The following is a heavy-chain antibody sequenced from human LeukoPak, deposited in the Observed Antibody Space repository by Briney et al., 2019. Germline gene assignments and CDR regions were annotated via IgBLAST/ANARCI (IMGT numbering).Heavy chain of an antibody. D-gene: IGHD7-27*01. CDR3: ARGSLGRGWLFDY. V-gene: IGHV3-7*05. J-gene: IGHJ4*02. CDR2: INQDGSEK. CDR1: GFTFSGHW. Sequence: GGSLGLSCAASGFTFSGHWMTWVRQAPGKGLECAANINQDGSEKYYVDSVKGRFTISRDNAKNSLYLQMNSLRAEDTAVYYCARGSLGRGWLFDYWGQGTLVTVSS.